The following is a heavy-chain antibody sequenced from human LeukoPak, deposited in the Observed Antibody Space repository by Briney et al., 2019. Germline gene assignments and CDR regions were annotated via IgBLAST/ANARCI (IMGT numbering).Heavy chain of an antibody. Sequence: PGGSLRLSCAASGFTFSSYGMHWVRQAPGKGLEWVAVISYDGSNKYYADSVKGRFTISRDNSKNTLYLQMNSLRAEDTAVYYCAKTIFGVVGPADYWGQGTLVTVSS. CDR2: ISYDGSNK. J-gene: IGHJ4*02. CDR1: GFTFSSYG. CDR3: AKTIFGVVGPADY. V-gene: IGHV3-30*18. D-gene: IGHD3-3*01.